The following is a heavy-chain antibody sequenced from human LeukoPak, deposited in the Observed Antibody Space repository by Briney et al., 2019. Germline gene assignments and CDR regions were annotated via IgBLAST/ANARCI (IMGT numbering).Heavy chain of an antibody. V-gene: IGHV3-15*01. D-gene: IGHD6-13*01. J-gene: IGHJ4*02. CDR1: GYTFSNAW. Sequence: PGGSLRLSCAASGYTFSNAWMSWVRQAPGKGLEWVGRIKSKTDGGTTDYAAPVKGRFTISRDDSKNTLYLQMNSLKTEDTAVYYCTTAGGKGYSSSWYTFGYWGQGTLVTVSS. CDR2: IKSKTDGGTT. CDR3: TTAGGKGYSSSWYTFGY.